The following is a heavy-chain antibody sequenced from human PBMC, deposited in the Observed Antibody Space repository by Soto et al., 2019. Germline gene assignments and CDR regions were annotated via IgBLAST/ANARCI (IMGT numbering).Heavy chain of an antibody. CDR1: GFTFSSYA. J-gene: IGHJ4*02. CDR2: ISGSGGST. CDR3: AKSLWMGCSDGRCFSDY. Sequence: EVQLLESGGGLVHPGGSLRLSCAAPGFTFSSYAMNWVRQAPGKGLEWVSAISGSGGSTYYADSVKGRFTISRDNSINTLFLQTNSLRAEDTAIYYCAKSLWMGCSDGRCFSDYWGQGTLVTVSS. V-gene: IGHV3-23*01. D-gene: IGHD2-15*01.